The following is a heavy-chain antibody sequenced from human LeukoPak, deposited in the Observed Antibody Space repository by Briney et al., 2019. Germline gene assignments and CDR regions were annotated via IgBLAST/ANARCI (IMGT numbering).Heavy chain of an antibody. D-gene: IGHD3-16*01. CDR1: GFTFSSYS. CDR3: ARGGTYWYFDL. CDR2: IYSGGST. V-gene: IGHV3-66*01. J-gene: IGHJ2*01. Sequence: PGGSLRLSCAASGFTFSSYSMNWVRQAPGKGLEWVSVIYSGGSTYYAVSVRGRFTVSRDNSKNTLYLQMNTLRAEDTAVYYCARGGTYWYFDLWGRGTLLTLSS.